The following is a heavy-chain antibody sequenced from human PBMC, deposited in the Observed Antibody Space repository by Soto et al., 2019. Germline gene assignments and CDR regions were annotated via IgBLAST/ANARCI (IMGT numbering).Heavy chain of an antibody. V-gene: IGHV4-31*03. CDR2: IYYSGST. D-gene: IGHD2-2*01. CDR1: GGSISSGGYY. CDR3: ARGADLVPAASFDR. Sequence: SETLSLTCTVSGGSISSGGYYWSWIRQHPGKGLEWIGYIYYSGSTYYNPSLRSRTSLSIDTSKNQFSLKLSSVTAADTAVYFCARGADLVPAASFDRWGQGTLVTVSS. J-gene: IGHJ5*02.